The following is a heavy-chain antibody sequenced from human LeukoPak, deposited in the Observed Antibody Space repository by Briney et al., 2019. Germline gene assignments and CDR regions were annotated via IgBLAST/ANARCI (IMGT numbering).Heavy chain of an antibody. V-gene: IGHV3-21*01. CDR1: GGSISSYY. CDR3: ARDRVSSGTMFDY. Sequence: ETLSLTCTVSGGSISSYYWSWIRQPPGKGLEWVSSISSASSYIYYTDSVKGRFTISRDNAKNSLYLQMNSLRAEDTAVYYCARDRVSSGTMFDYWGQGTLVTVSS. D-gene: IGHD3-10*01. CDR2: ISSASSYI. J-gene: IGHJ4*02.